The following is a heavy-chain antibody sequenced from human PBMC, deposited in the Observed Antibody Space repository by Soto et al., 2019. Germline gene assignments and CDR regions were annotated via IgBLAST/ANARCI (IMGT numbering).Heavy chain of an antibody. CDR2: ISGSGGCT. CDR1: RFTFSSFA. Sequence: GGSQRLSGGASRFTFSSFAMSWGRQAPGKGLEWVSTISGSGGCTSYADSVNGRLTISRDNSKNTLSLHIISLRAEDTAVYYCAKAETYDFWSGLHFDYWGQGTLVTVSS. J-gene: IGHJ4*02. CDR3: AKAETYDFWSGLHFDY. D-gene: IGHD3-3*01. V-gene: IGHV3-23*01.